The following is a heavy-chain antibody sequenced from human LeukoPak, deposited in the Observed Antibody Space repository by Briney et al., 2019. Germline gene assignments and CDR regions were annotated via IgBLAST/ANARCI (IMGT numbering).Heavy chain of an antibody. J-gene: IGHJ4*02. Sequence: GGSLRLSCAASGFTFSSYVMHWVRQAPGKGLEWVAIKSYDGSNEYYADSVKGRFTISRDNSKNTLYLQMNSLRAADTAVYYCARDKGTSYPSSFDYWGQGTLVTVSS. CDR3: ARDKGTSYPSSFDY. CDR2: KSYDGSNE. V-gene: IGHV3-30*04. D-gene: IGHD6-6*01. CDR1: GFTFSSYV.